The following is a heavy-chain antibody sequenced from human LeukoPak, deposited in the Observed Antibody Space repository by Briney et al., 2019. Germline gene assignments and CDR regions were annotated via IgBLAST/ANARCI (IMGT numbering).Heavy chain of an antibody. CDR3: ARDRIVSSAFDI. J-gene: IGHJ3*02. Sequence: NSSETLSLTCTVSGGSVSSGSYYWSWIRQPPGKGLEWIGYISYTGSTNYNPSLKSRITISVDTSKNQFALKLSSVTAADTAVYYCARDRIVSSAFDIWGQGTMVTVSS. V-gene: IGHV4-61*01. D-gene: IGHD5/OR15-5a*01. CDR1: GGSVSSGSYY. CDR2: ISYTGST.